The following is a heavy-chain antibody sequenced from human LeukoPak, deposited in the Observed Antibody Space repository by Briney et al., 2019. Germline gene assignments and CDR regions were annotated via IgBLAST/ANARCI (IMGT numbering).Heavy chain of an antibody. CDR1: GFTFSSYA. V-gene: IGHV3-30*04. D-gene: IGHD6-13*01. J-gene: IGHJ6*03. CDR3: AREGFSRGYYYYYYMDV. CDR2: ISYDGNNK. Sequence: GGSLRLSCAASGFTFSSYAKHWVRQAPGKGLEWVAVISYDGNNKYYADSVKGRFTISRDNSKNTLYLQMNSLRAEDTAVYYCAREGFSRGYYYYYYMDVWGKGTTVTVSS.